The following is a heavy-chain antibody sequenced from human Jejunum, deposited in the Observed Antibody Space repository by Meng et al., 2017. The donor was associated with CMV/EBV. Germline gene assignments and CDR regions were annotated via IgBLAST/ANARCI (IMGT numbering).Heavy chain of an antibody. CDR1: GYTFSTYT. CDR3: ARGGNFDP. J-gene: IGHJ5*02. D-gene: IGHD2/OR15-2a*01. V-gene: IGHV7-4-1*02. CDR2: ISTNTGTP. Sequence: QVQQVQAGSELKTPGAAANVSCKSSGYTFSTYTINWVRQAHGRGLEWMGWISTNTGTPTYTQGFTGRFVFSLDTSVSTAYLQISSLKAEDTAVYYCARGGNFDPWGQGTLVTVSS.